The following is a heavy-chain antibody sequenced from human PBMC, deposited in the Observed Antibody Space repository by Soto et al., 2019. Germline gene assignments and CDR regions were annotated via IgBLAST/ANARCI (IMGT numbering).Heavy chain of an antibody. Sequence: QSQTLSLTCAISGDSVSSNSAAWNWIRQSPSRGLEWLGRTYYRSKWYNDYAVSVKSRITINPDTSKNQFSLQLNSVTPEDTAVYYCARDVPAGAARYYGMEVWGQGTTVTVSS. CDR2: TYYRSKWYN. V-gene: IGHV6-1*01. CDR1: GDSVSSNSAA. J-gene: IGHJ6*02. CDR3: ARDVPAGAARYYGMEV. D-gene: IGHD6-6*01.